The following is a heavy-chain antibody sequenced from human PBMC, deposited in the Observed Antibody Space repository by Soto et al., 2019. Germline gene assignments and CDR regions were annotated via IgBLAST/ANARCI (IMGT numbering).Heavy chain of an antibody. J-gene: IGHJ4*02. CDR3: ATKWGFLEWLLSH. V-gene: IGHV1-69*13. Sequence: SVKVSCKASGGTFSSYAISWVRQAPGQGLEWMGGIIPIFGTANYAQKFQGRVTITADESTSTAYMELSSLRSEDTAVYYCATKWGFLEWLLSHWGQGTLVTVSS. CDR1: GGTFSSYA. D-gene: IGHD3-3*01. CDR2: IIPIFGTA.